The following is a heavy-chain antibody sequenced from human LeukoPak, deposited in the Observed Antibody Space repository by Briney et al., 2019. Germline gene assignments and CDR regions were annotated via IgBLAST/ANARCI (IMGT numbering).Heavy chain of an antibody. D-gene: IGHD3-16*01. CDR3: AKVSRFFGGHFDY. Sequence: GGSLRLSCAASGFTFDDYAMHWVRQAPGKGLEWVSGISWNSGSIGYADSVKGRFTISRDSSKNILYLQMNSLRAEDTAIYYCAKVSRFFGGHFDYWGQGTLVTVSS. CDR2: ISWNSGSI. J-gene: IGHJ4*02. V-gene: IGHV3-9*01. CDR1: GFTFDDYA.